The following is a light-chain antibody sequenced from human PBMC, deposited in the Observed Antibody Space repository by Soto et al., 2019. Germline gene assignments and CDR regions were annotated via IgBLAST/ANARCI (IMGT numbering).Light chain of an antibody. Sequence: QPVLAQSPSASASLGASVKLTCTVTSGHNIYAIAWHQQQPERGPRYLMKVNSDGSHSKGDGIPHRFSGSSSGAERYLTISSLQSEDEGDYYCQTWDTDIVVFGGGTKVTVL. CDR3: QTWDTDIVV. V-gene: IGLV4-69*02. CDR1: SGHNIYA. CDR2: VNSDGSH. J-gene: IGLJ2*01.